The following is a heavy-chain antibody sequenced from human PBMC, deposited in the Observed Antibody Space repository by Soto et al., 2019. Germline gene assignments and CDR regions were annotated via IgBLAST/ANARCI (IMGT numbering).Heavy chain of an antibody. CDR3: AIERSYYGLDV. J-gene: IGHJ6*02. Sequence: PSETLSLTCAVYGGSFSGYYWSWIRQPPGKGLEWIGEINHSGSTNYNPSLKSRVTISVDTSKNQFSLKLSSVTAAGTAVYYCAIERSYYGLDVWGQGTTVTVSS. CDR1: GGSFSGYY. V-gene: IGHV4-34*01. CDR2: INHSGST.